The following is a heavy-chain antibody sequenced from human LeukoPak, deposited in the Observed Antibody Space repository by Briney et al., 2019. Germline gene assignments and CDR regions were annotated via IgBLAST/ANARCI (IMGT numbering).Heavy chain of an antibody. CDR3: ARNYD. CDR1: GFTFSSNW. J-gene: IGHJ4*02. Sequence: PGGSLRLSCAASGFTFSSNWMTWVRQAPGKGLEWVANINQDGSEKYYVDSVKGRLTISRDNAKNSLYLQMNSLRAEDTAVYHCARNYDWGQGTLVTVSS. V-gene: IGHV3-7*04. D-gene: IGHD3-16*01. CDR2: INQDGSEK.